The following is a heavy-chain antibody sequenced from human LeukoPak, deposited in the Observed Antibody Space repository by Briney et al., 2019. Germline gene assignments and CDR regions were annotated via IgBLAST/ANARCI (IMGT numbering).Heavy chain of an antibody. Sequence: SETLSLTCTVSGGSTSSDYWSWTRQSPGKGLEWVGYVYNSGDTGKNPSLKSRVTILLDTSKNQCSLKLTSVSAADTAVYYCARLKLGAYFDLWGRGTLVTVSS. D-gene: IGHD3-16*01. V-gene: IGHV4-59*08. J-gene: IGHJ2*01. CDR2: VYNSGDT. CDR1: GGSTSSDY. CDR3: ARLKLGAYFDL.